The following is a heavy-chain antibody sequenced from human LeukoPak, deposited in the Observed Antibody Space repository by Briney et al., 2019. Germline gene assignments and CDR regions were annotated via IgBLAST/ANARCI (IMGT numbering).Heavy chain of an antibody. CDR1: GFTFSNYD. Sequence: QPGRSLRLSCAASGFTFSNYDMHWVRQAPGKGLEWVAVISYDGTNKYYADSVKGRFTISRNNSKSTLYLQMNSLRAEDTAVYYCAKENDFVYWGQGTLVTVSS. D-gene: IGHD3-3*01. V-gene: IGHV3-30*18. CDR2: ISYDGTNK. CDR3: AKENDFVY. J-gene: IGHJ4*02.